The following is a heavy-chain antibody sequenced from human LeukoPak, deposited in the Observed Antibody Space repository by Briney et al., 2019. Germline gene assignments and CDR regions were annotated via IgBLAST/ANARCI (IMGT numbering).Heavy chain of an antibody. V-gene: IGHV3-11*01. CDR2: ISSSGSTI. Sequence: GGSLRLSCAASGFIFSDYYMSWIRQAPGKGLEWVSYISSSGSTIYYADSVKGRFTISRDNAKNSLYLQMNSLRAEDTALYYCAREMYSSGWLNAFDIWGQGTMVTVSS. CDR1: GFIFSDYY. CDR3: AREMYSSGWLNAFDI. D-gene: IGHD6-19*01. J-gene: IGHJ3*02.